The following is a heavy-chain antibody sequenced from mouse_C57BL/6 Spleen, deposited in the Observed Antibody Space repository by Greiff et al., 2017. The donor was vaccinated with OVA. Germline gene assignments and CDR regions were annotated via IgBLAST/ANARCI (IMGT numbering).Heavy chain of an antibody. Sequence: EVMLVASGGGLVKPGGSLKLSCAASGFTFSDYGMHWVRQAPEKGLEWVAYISSGSSTIYYADTVKGRFTISRDNAKNTLFLQMTSLRSEDTAMYYCARGFYYGSSYGWYFDVWGTGTTVTVSS. J-gene: IGHJ1*03. CDR3: ARGFYYGSSYGWYFDV. V-gene: IGHV5-17*01. CDR1: GFTFSDYG. CDR2: ISSGSSTI. D-gene: IGHD1-1*01.